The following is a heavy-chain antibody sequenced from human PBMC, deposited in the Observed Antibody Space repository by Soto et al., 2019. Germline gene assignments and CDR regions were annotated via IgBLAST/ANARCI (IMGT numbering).Heavy chain of an antibody. V-gene: IGHV4-59*01. D-gene: IGHD6-19*01. CDR3: ARVAHSSALIDY. CDR1: GGSISSYY. Sequence: PSETLSLTCTVSGGSISSYYWSWIRQPPGKGLEWIGYIYYSGSTNYNPSLKSRVTISVDTSKNQFSLKLSSVTAADTAVYYCARVAHSSALIDYWGQGTLVTVS. J-gene: IGHJ4*02. CDR2: IYYSGST.